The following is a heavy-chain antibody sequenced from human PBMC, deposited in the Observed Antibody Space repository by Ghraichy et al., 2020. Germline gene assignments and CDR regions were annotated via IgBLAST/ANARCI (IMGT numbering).Heavy chain of an antibody. V-gene: IGHV1-2*06. J-gene: IGHJ6*02. D-gene: IGHD1-1*01. CDR3: ALALEGGYYYYGMDV. CDR2: INPNSGGT. CDR1: GYTFTGYY. Sequence: ASVKVSCKASGYTFTGYYMHWVRQAPGQGLEWMGRINPNSGGTNYAQKFQGRVTMTRDTSISTAYMELSRLRSDDTAVYYCALALEGGYYYYGMDVWGQGTTVTVSS.